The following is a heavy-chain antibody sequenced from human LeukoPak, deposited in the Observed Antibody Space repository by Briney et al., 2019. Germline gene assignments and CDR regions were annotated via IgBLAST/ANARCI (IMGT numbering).Heavy chain of an antibody. CDR3: ARPGRYCSSTSCYLSYFQH. J-gene: IGHJ1*01. D-gene: IGHD2-2*01. V-gene: IGHV4-34*01. CDR1: GGSFSGYF. CDR2: INHSGST. Sequence: SETLSLTCAVYGGSFSGYFWSWIRQPPGKGLEWIGEINHSGSTNYNPSLKSRVTISVDTSKNQFSLKLSSVTAADTAVYYCARPGRYCSSTSCYLSYFQHWGQGTLVTVSS.